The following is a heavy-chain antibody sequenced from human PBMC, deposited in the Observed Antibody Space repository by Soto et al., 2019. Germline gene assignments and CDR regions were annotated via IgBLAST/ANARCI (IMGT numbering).Heavy chain of an antibody. CDR2: INPLPTSGST. V-gene: IGHV1-46*01. CDR1: GYIFTNYY. D-gene: IGHD6-13*01. Sequence: QVQLVQSGAEVKNPGASVKVSCKASGYIFTNYYIHWVRQAPGQGLEWMAIINPLPTSGSTNYARNYQGRVSVTRDTSTSPVYLKLSSLSSDETAVYYCAEDLAAAAYWGQGTLVTVSS. CDR3: AEDLAAAAY. J-gene: IGHJ4*02.